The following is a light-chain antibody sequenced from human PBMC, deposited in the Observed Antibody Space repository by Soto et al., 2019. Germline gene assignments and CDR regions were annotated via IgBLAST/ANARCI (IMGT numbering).Light chain of an antibody. CDR1: QSVLYSSNNKNY. V-gene: IGKV4-1*01. CDR3: QQYYSTNT. CDR2: WAS. J-gene: IGKJ2*01. Sequence: DIVMTQSPDSLAVSLGERATINCKSSQSVLYSSNNKNYLAWYQQKPGQPPKLLIYWASTRESGVPDRFSGSGSGTDFTLTISSLQAEDVSVYYCQQYYSTNTFGPRTKLEIK.